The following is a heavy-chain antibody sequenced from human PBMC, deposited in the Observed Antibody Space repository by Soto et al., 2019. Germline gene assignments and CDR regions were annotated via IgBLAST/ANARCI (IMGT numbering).Heavy chain of an antibody. V-gene: IGHV4-4*02. CDR3: ARRWGEGRVDY. Sequence: QVQLQESGPGMVKPSGTLSLTCAVSGGSISSSNWWSWVRQHPGKGLEWIGEIYHSGNTNYNPSLKSRVTMALDKSRNQFSLKLSSVTVADTAVYYCARRWGEGRVDYWGQGTLVTVSS. J-gene: IGHJ4*02. CDR1: GGSISSSNW. D-gene: IGHD3-10*01. CDR2: IYHSGNT.